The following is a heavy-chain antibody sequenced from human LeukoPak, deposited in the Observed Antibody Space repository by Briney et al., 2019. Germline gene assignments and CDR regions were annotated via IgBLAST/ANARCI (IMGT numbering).Heavy chain of an antibody. V-gene: IGHV3-30*03. CDR2: ISYDGSKK. Sequence: GGSLRLSCAASGFTFSSYGMHWVRQAPGKGLEWVAVISYDGSKKNYADSVKGRSTIARDNSQNTLFLQMNGLRAEDTAVYYCARYCGGDCYSGPVLDYWGQGTLVTVSS. J-gene: IGHJ4*02. D-gene: IGHD2-21*02. CDR3: ARYCGGDCYSGPVLDY. CDR1: GFTFSSYG.